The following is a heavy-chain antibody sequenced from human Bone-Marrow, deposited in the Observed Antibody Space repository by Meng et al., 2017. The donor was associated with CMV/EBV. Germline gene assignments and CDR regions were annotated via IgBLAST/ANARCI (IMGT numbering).Heavy chain of an antibody. CDR3: TRHEAMIRE. CDR2: IRSKANSYAT. V-gene: IGHV3-73*01. D-gene: IGHD3-22*01. CDR1: GFTFSSYA. J-gene: IGHJ4*02. Sequence: GESLKISCAASGFTFSSYAMSWVRQASGKGLEWVGHIRSKANSYATAYAASVKGRFTISRDDSKNTAYLQMNSLKTEDTAVYYCTRHEAMIREWGQGTLVTVSS.